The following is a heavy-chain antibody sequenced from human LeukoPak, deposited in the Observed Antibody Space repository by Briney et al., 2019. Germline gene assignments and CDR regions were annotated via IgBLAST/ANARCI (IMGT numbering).Heavy chain of an antibody. CDR2: IFANGDRT. D-gene: IGHD1-26*01. J-gene: IGHJ4*02. CDR3: TTRGGSFSIFDY. Sequence: TGGSLRLSCVASGLTFSNYAMTWVRQTPGKGLEWVSTIFANGDRTDYTDSVKGRFTISRDNSKNTLYLQMNSLRAEDTAVYYCTTRGGSFSIFDYWGQGTLVIVSS. V-gene: IGHV3-23*01. CDR1: GLTFSNYA.